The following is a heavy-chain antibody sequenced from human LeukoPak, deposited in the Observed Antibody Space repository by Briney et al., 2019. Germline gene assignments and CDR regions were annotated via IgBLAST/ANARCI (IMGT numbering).Heavy chain of an antibody. Sequence: GGSLRLSCAASGFTVSRNYMSWVRQAPGKGLEWVSIIYSGGTAYYADSVKGRFTISRDDSKNTLSLQMNGLRAEDTAVYYCAREIYGRAGGTDYWGQGTLVTVSS. CDR2: IYSGGTA. D-gene: IGHD3-10*02. CDR3: AREIYGRAGGTDY. CDR1: GFTVSRNY. V-gene: IGHV3-66*01. J-gene: IGHJ4*02.